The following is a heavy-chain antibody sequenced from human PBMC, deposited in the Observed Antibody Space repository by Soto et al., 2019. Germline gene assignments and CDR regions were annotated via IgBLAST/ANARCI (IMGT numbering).Heavy chain of an antibody. CDR3: ARVGYGDLAQ. J-gene: IGHJ4*02. V-gene: IGHV3-23*01. Sequence: EVHLLESGGGLLQPGGSLRLSCIASGFSFTSYAMAWVRQAPGMGLEWVCTVTLSGDYTYYADPVKGRFTISRDNSKNKVYLQGSSLRADDTAVYYCARVGYGDLAQWGQGTWVTVSS. CDR2: VTLSGDYT. CDR1: GFSFTSYA. D-gene: IGHD4-17*01.